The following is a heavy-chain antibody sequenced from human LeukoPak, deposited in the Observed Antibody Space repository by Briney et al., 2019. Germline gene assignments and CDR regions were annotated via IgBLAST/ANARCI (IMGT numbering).Heavy chain of an antibody. D-gene: IGHD6-13*01. CDR2: VYSGGSI. V-gene: IGHV3-66*02. CDR1: GFTFSSNY. CDR3: VRSSIWYRVSDL. J-gene: IGHJ4*02. Sequence: GGSLRLSCAASGFTFSSNYMSWVRQAPGKGLEWVSVVYSGGSIYYADSVKGRFTISRDNSKNTLYLQMNSLRAEDTAMYYCVRSSIWYRVSDLWGQGTLVTVSS.